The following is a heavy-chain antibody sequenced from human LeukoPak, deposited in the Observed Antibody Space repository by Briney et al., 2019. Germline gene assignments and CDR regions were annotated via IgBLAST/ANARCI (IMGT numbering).Heavy chain of an antibody. J-gene: IGHJ4*02. CDR1: GFAVTNAW. CDR3: TTDAL. Sequence: PGGSLRLSCGVSGFAVTNAWMTWVRQAPGKGLEWVGRIKSKTDGGTTDYAAPVKGRFTISRDDSKNSLYLQMNSLKTEDTGVYYCTTDALWGQGTVVTVSS. CDR2: IKSKTDGGTT. V-gene: IGHV3-15*01.